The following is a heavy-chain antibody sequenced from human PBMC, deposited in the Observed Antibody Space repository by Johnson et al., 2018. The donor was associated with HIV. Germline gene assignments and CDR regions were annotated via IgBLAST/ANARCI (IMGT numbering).Heavy chain of an antibody. V-gene: IGHV3-66*01. D-gene: IGHD2-15*01. Sequence: VQLVESGGGLVQPGGSLRLSCAASGFTVSSNFMTWVRQPPGKGLDWVSAVYSTFGTYYADSVRGRFTISTDNSKNTLYLQMNSLRAEDTAVYYCARECSGGSCYPLDHDAFDIWGQGTMVTVSS. CDR2: VYSTFGT. CDR1: GFTVSSNF. J-gene: IGHJ3*02. CDR3: ARECSGGSCYPLDHDAFDI.